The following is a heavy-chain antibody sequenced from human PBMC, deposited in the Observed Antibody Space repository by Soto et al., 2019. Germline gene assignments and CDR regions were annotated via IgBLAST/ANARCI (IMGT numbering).Heavy chain of an antibody. D-gene: IGHD6-13*01. CDR3: ARVLAPSAGAGYYYYGMEV. J-gene: IGHJ6*01. CDR2: IYYSGST. CDR1: GGSFSPNY. V-gene: IGHV4-30-4*01. Sequence: SETLSLTCTISGGSFSPNYWSWIRQPPGKGLEWIGYIYYSGSTYYNPSLKSRVTISVHTSKNQFSLKLSAVTAADTAVYYCARVLAPSAGAGYYYYGMEVWGQGTTVNVSS.